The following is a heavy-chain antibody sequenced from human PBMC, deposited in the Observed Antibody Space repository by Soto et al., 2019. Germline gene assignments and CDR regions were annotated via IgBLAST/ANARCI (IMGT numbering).Heavy chain of an antibody. J-gene: IGHJ4*02. V-gene: IGHV3-33*01. CDR2: IWYDGSNK. CDR1: RFTFSSYG. CDR3: AGGYYDSSGYSFLEY. Sequence: GGSLGLSCAASRFTFSSYGLHWVRHAPGKGLEWVAVIWYDGSNKYYADSVKGRFTISRDKSKNTLYLQITRLRAEDTAVYYCAGGYYDSSGYSFLEYWGQGTLVIVSS. D-gene: IGHD3-22*01.